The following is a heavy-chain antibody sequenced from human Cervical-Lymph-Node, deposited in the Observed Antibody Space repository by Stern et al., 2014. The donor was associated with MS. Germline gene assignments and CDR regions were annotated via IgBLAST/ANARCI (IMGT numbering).Heavy chain of an antibody. J-gene: IGHJ6*02. CDR3: ARDQVGGSSIYSYHGMDV. CDR2: INPNIGAT. D-gene: IGHD1-26*01. CDR1: GYIFNVYY. Sequence: VQLVESGAEVKKPGASVKVSCKASGYIFNVYYMHWVRQAPGQGLEWMGRINPNIGATFYAKKFQGRVTMTRDTSSDTVYMELSRLRSDDTAVYYCARDQVGGSSIYSYHGMDVWGQGTTVTVSS. V-gene: IGHV1-2*06.